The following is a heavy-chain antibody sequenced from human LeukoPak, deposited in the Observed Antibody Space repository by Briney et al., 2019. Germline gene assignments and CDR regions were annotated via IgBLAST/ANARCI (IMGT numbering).Heavy chain of an antibody. CDR3: AVGQQLTPDY. D-gene: IGHD6-13*01. Sequence: GESLKISCKVSGYTLTELSMHWVRQAPGKGLEWMGGFDPEDGETIYAQKFQGRVTMTEDTSTDTAYMELSSLRSEDTAVYYCAVGQQLTPDYWGQGTLVTVSS. CDR1: GYTLTELS. V-gene: IGHV1-24*01. CDR2: FDPEDGET. J-gene: IGHJ4*02.